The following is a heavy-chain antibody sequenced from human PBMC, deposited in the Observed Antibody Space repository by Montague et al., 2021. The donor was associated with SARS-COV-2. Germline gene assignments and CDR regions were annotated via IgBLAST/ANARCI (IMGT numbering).Heavy chain of an antibody. J-gene: IGHJ6*02. Sequence: SLRLSCAASGFSFSNHYTDWVRQAPGKGLEWLGSTVNRGNSYATEYPASVRGRFTISRDDSKNLLQLQMNSLKIEDTAVYYCARDFGGIYCKVTSCMDFWGQGTTVTVSS. D-gene: IGHD2/OR15-2a*01. CDR2: TVNRGNSYAT. CDR3: ARDFGGIYCKVTSCMDF. CDR1: GFSFSNHY. V-gene: IGHV3-72*01.